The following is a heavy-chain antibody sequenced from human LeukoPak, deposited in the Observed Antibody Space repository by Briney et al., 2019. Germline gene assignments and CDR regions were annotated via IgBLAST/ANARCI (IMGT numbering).Heavy chain of an antibody. V-gene: IGHV3-21*01. CDR2: ISSSSSYI. CDR1: GFTFSSYS. D-gene: IGHD2-15*01. J-gene: IGHJ5*02. CDR3: ARDYCSAASCFYNWFDR. Sequence: GGSLRLSCAASGFTFSSYSMNWVRQAPGKGLEWVSSISSSSSYIYYADSVKGRFTISRDNAKNSLYLQMNSLRAEDTAVYYCARDYCSAASCFYNWFDRWGQGTLVTVSS.